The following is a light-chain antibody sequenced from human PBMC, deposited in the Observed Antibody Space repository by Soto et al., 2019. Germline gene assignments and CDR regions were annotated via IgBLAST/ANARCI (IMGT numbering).Light chain of an antibody. CDR3: QQYINRWT. V-gene: IGKV1-5*03. J-gene: IGKJ1*01. CDR1: QSISTW. CDR2: KAS. Sequence: DIQMTQSPSTLSASVGDRVTITCRASQSISTWLAWYQQKPGKAPNLLIYKASSLGSGVPSKFSGSVSGTEFTLTISSLQPDDFATYYCQQYINRWTFGQGTKVEIK.